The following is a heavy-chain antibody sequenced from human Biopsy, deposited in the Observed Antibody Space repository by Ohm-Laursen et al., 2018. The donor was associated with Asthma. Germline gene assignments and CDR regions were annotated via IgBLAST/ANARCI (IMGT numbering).Heavy chain of an antibody. Sequence: SLRLSCAASGFSVSTKYMSWVRQAPGKGLEWVSVIYSGGTSHTADSVRGRFTISRDYSKNTSYLQMHSLRAEDTAVYYCARGDSSNWSHYYFDYWGQGTLVTVSS. CDR1: GFSVSTKY. D-gene: IGHD3-22*01. V-gene: IGHV3-53*01. CDR3: ARGDSSNWSHYYFDY. J-gene: IGHJ4*02. CDR2: IYSGGTS.